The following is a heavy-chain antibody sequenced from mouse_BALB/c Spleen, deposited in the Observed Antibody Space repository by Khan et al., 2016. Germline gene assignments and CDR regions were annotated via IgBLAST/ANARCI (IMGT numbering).Heavy chain of an antibody. D-gene: IGHD2-4*01. V-gene: IGHV1-62-2*01. CDR2: FYPGSGSI. J-gene: IGHJ2*01. CDR3: AVHDGRTMITSGYFAY. Sequence: QVQLQQSGAELVKPGASVKLSCKASGYTFTEYIIHWVKQRPGQGLEWIGWFYPGSGSIKYNEKFKDKATLTADKSSSTAYMELSRLTSEDSAVYVCAVHDGRTMITSGYFAYWGQGTTVTVSS. CDR1: GYTFTEYI.